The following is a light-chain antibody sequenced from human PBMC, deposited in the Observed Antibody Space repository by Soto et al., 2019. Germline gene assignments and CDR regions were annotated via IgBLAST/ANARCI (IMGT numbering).Light chain of an antibody. CDR2: GIS. Sequence: EIVLTQSPGTLSLSPGERATLSCRASQSISSGHLAWYQQRPGQAPRLLMYGISSRATGTPDRFSGSGSGTDFTLTLSRLEPEDFAVYSCQHYDYVPTFGQGTRLEI. CDR1: QSISSGH. CDR3: QHYDYVPT. V-gene: IGKV3-20*01. J-gene: IGKJ5*01.